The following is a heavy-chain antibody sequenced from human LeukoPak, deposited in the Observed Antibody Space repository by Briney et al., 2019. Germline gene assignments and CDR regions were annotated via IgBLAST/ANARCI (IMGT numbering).Heavy chain of an antibody. CDR1: GFTFSSYS. Sequence: PEGSLRLSCAASGFTFSSYSMNWVRQAPGKGLEWVSYISSSSSTIYYADSVKGRFTISRDNAKNSLYLQMNSLRAEDTAVYYCARGPEDAVVIIGRYTSFDPWGQGTLVTVSS. CDR2: ISSSSSTI. CDR3: ARGPEDAVVIIGRYTSFDP. D-gene: IGHD3-3*01. V-gene: IGHV3-48*01. J-gene: IGHJ5*02.